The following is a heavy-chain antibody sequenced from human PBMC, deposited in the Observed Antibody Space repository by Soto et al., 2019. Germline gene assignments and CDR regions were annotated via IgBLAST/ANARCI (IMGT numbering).Heavy chain of an antibody. J-gene: IGHJ5*02. V-gene: IGHV4-31*03. Sequence: PSETLSLTCTVSGGSISSGGYYWSWIRQHPGKGLEWIGYIYYSGSTYYNPSLKSRVTISVDTSKNQFSLKLSPVTAADTAVYYCARVGGINWFDPWGQGTLVTVSS. CDR1: GGSISSGGYY. D-gene: IGHD1-20*01. CDR3: ARVGGINWFDP. CDR2: IYYSGST.